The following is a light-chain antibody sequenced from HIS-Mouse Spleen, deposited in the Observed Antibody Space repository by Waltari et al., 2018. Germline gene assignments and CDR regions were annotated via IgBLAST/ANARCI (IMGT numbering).Light chain of an antibody. Sequence: SYELTQPPSVSVSPGQTARITCSGDALPKKYAYWYQQKSGQAPVLVIYEESKRPPGFPERFAASSSGTMATMTISGAQVEDEADYYCYSTDSSGNHRVFGGGTKLTVL. CDR3: YSTDSSGNHRV. CDR1: ALPKKY. J-gene: IGLJ2*01. CDR2: EES. V-gene: IGLV3-10*01.